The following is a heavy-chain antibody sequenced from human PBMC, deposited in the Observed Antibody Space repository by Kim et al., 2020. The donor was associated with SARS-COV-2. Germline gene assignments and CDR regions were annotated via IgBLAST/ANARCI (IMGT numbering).Heavy chain of an antibody. CDR2: ISYDGSNK. Sequence: GGSLRLSCAASGFTFSSYAMHWVRQAPGKGLEWVAVISYDGSNKYYADSVKGRFTISRDNSKNTLYLQMNSLRAEDTAVYYCAINYYDSSGYYYYYGMDV. CDR3: AINYYDSSGYYYYYGMDV. CDR1: GFTFSSYA. J-gene: IGHJ6*01. V-gene: IGHV3-30*04. D-gene: IGHD3-22*01.